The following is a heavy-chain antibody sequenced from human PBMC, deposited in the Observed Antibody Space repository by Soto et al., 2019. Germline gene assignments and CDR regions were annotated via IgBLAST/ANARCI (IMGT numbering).Heavy chain of an antibody. CDR2: INPNSGGT. V-gene: IGHV1-2*04. CDR3: ARGTVSWFGELSHYGMDV. Sequence: ASVKVSCKASGYTFTGYYIHWVRQAPGQGLEWMGWINPNSGGTNYAQKFQGWVTMTRDTSISTAYMELSRLRSDDTAVYYCARGTVSWFGELSHYGMDVWGQGTTVTVSS. J-gene: IGHJ6*02. D-gene: IGHD3-10*01. CDR1: GYTFTGYY.